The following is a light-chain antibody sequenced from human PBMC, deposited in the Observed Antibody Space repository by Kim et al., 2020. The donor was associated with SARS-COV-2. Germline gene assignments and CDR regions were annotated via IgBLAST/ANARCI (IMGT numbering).Light chain of an antibody. Sequence: IQMTQSPSTLSASVGDRVTITCRASQDIGTWLAWYQQKPGKAPNLLIYRASSLESGVPSRFSGSGSGTGFALTITSLQPDDFATYYCQHYSRVPYTFGQGTKLEI. CDR2: RAS. CDR1: QDIGTW. CDR3: QHYSRVPYT. J-gene: IGKJ2*01. V-gene: IGKV1-5*03.